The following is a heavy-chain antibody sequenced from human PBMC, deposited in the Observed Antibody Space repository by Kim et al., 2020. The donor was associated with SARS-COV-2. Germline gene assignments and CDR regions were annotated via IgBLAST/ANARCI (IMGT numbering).Heavy chain of an antibody. CDR2: INHSGST. V-gene: IGHV4-34*01. CDR1: GGSFSGYY. D-gene: IGHD6-13*01. Sequence: SETLSLTCAVYGGSFSGYYWSWIRQPPGKGLEWIGEINHSGSTNYNPSLKSRVTISVDTSKNQFSLKLSSVTAADTAVYYCARVWYSSSWIDAFDIWGQG. CDR3: ARVWYSSSWIDAFDI. J-gene: IGHJ3*02.